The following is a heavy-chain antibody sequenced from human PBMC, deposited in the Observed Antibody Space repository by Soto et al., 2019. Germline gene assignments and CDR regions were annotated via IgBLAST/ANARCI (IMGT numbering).Heavy chain of an antibody. D-gene: IGHD3-22*01. V-gene: IGHV1-8*01. Sequence: ASVKVSCKASGYTFTSYDINWVRQATGQGLEWMGWMNPNSGNTGYAQKFQGRVTMTRNTSISTAYMELSSLRSEDTAVYYCARGLDDSSFYYYGRPKPYGMDVWGQGTTVTGSS. CDR3: ARGLDDSSFYYYGRPKPYGMDV. CDR1: GYTFTSYD. J-gene: IGHJ6*02. CDR2: MNPNSGNT.